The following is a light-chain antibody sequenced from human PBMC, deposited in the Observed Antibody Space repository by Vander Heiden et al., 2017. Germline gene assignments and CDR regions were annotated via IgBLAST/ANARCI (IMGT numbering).Light chain of an antibody. CDR1: QGISSY. V-gene: IGKV1-9*01. J-gene: IGKJ5*01. CDR2: AAS. CDR3: QQLADYRSIT. Sequence: DIQLTQSPSFLSASVGDRVTITCRASQGISSYLAWYQQKPGKAPKLLIYAASTLQSGVPSRFSGSGSGTEFTLTISSLQPDDFATYYCQQLADYRSITFGQGTRLEIK.